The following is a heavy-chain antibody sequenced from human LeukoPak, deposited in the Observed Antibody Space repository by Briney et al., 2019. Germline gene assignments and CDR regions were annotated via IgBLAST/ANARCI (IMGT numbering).Heavy chain of an antibody. D-gene: IGHD6-19*01. Sequence: ASVKVSCKASGYTFTSYGISWVRQAPGQGLEWMGWISAYDGNTNYAQKLQGRVTMTTDTSTSTAYMELRSLRSDDTTVYYCAREGSGWYGHYFDYWGQGTLVTVSS. CDR3: AREGSGWYGHYFDY. V-gene: IGHV1-18*01. CDR1: GYTFTSYG. J-gene: IGHJ4*02. CDR2: ISAYDGNT.